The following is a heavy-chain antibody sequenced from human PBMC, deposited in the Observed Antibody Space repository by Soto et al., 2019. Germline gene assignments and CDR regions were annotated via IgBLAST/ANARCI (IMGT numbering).Heavy chain of an antibody. CDR1: GFTVSNNY. V-gene: IGHV3-53*01. Sequence: GGSLRLSCAASGFTVSNNYMSWVRQAPGKGLEWVSLIYSGGSTFYADSVKGRFAISRDNSKNTLFLQMNSLRAEDTAVYFCATYTSLDYWGQGTLVTVSS. J-gene: IGHJ4*02. CDR3: ATYTSLDY. D-gene: IGHD2-2*02. CDR2: IYSGGST.